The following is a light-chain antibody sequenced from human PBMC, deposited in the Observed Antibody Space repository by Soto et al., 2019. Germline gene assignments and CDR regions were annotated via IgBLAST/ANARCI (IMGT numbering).Light chain of an antibody. J-gene: IGKJ3*01. CDR1: QSVSSN. V-gene: IGKV3D-15*01. CDR2: GTY. Sequence: EIVMTQSPATLSVSPGDTVTLSCRASQSVSSNLAWYQQKPGQAPRLLIYGTYTRATGIPARFSGSGSGTEFTLTISSLQSEDLAVYYCQQYDNWPPFTFCPGTQVDLK. CDR3: QQYDNWPPFT.